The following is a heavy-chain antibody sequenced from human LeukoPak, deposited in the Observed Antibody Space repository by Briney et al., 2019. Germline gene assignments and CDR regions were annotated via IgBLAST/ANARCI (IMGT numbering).Heavy chain of an antibody. D-gene: IGHD3-10*01. V-gene: IGHV4-59*01. J-gene: IGHJ4*02. CDR2: IYYSGST. CDR1: GGSISSYF. Sequence: KPSETLSLTCTVSGGSISSYFWSWIRQPPGKRLEWIGYIYYSGSTNYNPSLKSRVTISVDTSKNQFSLKLTSVTAADTAVYYCARSFGSGTYSLGFWGQGTLVTVSS. CDR3: ARSFGSGTYSLGF.